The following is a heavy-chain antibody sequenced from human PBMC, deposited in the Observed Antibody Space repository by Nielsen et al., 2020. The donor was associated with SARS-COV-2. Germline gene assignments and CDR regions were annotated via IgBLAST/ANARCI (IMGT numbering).Heavy chain of an antibody. Sequence: GESLKISCTASGFTFGDYAMSWFRQAPGKGLEWVGFIRSKAYGGTTEYAASVKGRFTISRDDSKSIAYLQMNSLKTEDTAVYYCTRDVGYCSSTSCHPFDYWGQGTLVTVSS. J-gene: IGHJ4*02. D-gene: IGHD2-2*01. V-gene: IGHV3-49*03. CDR3: TRDVGYCSSTSCHPFDY. CDR2: IRSKAYGGTT. CDR1: GFTFGDYA.